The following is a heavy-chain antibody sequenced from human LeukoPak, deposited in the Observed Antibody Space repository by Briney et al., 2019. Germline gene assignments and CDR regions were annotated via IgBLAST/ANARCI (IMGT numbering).Heavy chain of an antibody. V-gene: IGHV3-23*01. D-gene: IGHD3-22*01. CDR1: GFTFSSYA. CDR2: ISGSGGST. Sequence: PGGSLRLSCAASGFTFSSYAMSWVRQAPGKGLEWVSAISGSGGSTYYADSVKGRFTISRDNSKNTLYLQMNSLRAEDTAVYYCARVLTSWGPYDSSGRGAFDIWGQGTMVTVSS. CDR3: ARVLTSWGPYDSSGRGAFDI. J-gene: IGHJ3*02.